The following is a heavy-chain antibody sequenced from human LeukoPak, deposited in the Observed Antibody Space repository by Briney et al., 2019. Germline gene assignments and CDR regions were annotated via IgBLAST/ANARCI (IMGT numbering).Heavy chain of an antibody. CDR1: GGTYISYA. J-gene: IGHJ4*02. D-gene: IGHD6-13*01. V-gene: IGHV1-69*01. Sequence: GASVKVSCKASGGTYISYAISWVRQAPGQGLEWMGGIIPIFGTANYAQKFQGRVTITADESTSTAYMELSSLRSEDTAVYYCARGALLAAAIDYWGQGTLVTVSS. CDR3: ARGALLAAAIDY. CDR2: IIPIFGTA.